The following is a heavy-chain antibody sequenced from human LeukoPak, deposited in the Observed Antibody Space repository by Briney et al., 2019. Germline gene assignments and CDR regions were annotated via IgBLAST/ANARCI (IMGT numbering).Heavy chain of an antibody. V-gene: IGHV4-4*02. CDR2: IYHSGST. CDR1: GGSISSSNW. J-gene: IGHJ4*02. D-gene: IGHD3-22*01. Sequence: SETLSLTCTVSGGSISSSNWWSWVRQPPGKGLEWIGEIYHSGSTNYNPSLKSRVTISVDKSKNQFSLKLSSVTAADTAVYYCARGAYYDSSGYRYYFDYWGQGTLVTVSS. CDR3: ARGAYYDSSGYRYYFDY.